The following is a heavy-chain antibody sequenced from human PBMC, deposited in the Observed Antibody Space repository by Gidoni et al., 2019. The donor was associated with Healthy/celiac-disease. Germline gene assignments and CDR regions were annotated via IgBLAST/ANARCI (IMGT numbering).Heavy chain of an antibody. CDR3: ARVEKWSAEKGYYGMDV. J-gene: IGHJ6*02. D-gene: IGHD3-10*01. V-gene: IGHV1-69*01. CDR2: INPIFGSA. Sequence: QVQLVQSGAEVKKPGSSVKVSCKASGGTFSRSAISWVRQAPGQGLEWMGGINPIFGSANYAQKFQGRVTITADESTSTAYMELSSLRSEDTAVYYCARVEKWSAEKGYYGMDVWGQGTTVTVSS. CDR1: GGTFSRSA.